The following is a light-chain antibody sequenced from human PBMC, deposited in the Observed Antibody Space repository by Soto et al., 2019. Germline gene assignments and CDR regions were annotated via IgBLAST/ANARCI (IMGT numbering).Light chain of an antibody. CDR1: QSVSSK. Sequence: EEVLTQSPAPLSVSPGEGATPSCRASQSVSSKLAWYQQKPGQAPRLLIYGASTRATGIPARFSGSESGTEFALTISSLQSEDFAVYYCQQYDNWPFTFGPGTKVDIK. CDR2: GAS. CDR3: QQYDNWPFT. V-gene: IGKV3-15*01. J-gene: IGKJ3*01.